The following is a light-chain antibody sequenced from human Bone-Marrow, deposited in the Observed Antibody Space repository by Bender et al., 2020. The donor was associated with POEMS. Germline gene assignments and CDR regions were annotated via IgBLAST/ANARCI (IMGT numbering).Light chain of an antibody. V-gene: IGLV2-23*02. CDR3: CSYAGSSTVV. J-gene: IGLJ2*01. CDR2: DVF. Sequence: QSALTQPASVSGSPGQSITISCTGTNSDVGAYDFVSWYQQHPGKAPKLMIFDVFKRPSGVSNRFSGSKSGNTASLTISGLQAEDEADYYCCSYAGSSTVVFGGGTKLTVL. CDR1: NSDVGAYDF.